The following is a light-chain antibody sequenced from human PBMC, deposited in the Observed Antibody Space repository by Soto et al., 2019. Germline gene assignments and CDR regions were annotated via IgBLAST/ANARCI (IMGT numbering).Light chain of an antibody. Sequence: QSVLTQPASVSGSPGQSITIFCTGTSSDVGRYNYVSWYQQHPGRAPKLMIYDVSSRPSGVSNRFSGSKSGNTASLNISGLQAEDEADYFCTSYTSSSTYVFGTGTKVTVL. CDR2: DVS. J-gene: IGLJ1*01. V-gene: IGLV2-14*03. CDR1: SSDVGRYNY. CDR3: TSYTSSSTYV.